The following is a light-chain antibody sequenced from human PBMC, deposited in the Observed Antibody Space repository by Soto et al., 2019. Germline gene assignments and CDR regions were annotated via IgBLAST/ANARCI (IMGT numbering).Light chain of an antibody. J-gene: IGKJ4*01. CDR3: QQYNDWPLT. Sequence: EVVMTQSPATLSVSPGERGTLSCRASQTISNNLAWYQQRPGQAPRLLIHGASTRATGIPARFSGSGSGTECTLTISSLQSEDCAVYYCQQYNDWPLTFGGGTNVEIK. CDR2: GAS. CDR1: QTISNN. V-gene: IGKV3-15*01.